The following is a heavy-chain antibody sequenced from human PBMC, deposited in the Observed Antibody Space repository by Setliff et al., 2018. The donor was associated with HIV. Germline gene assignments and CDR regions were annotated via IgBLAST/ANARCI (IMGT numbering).Heavy chain of an antibody. V-gene: IGHV4-61*09. CDR3: ARTGGWEVLYYHYYMDV. J-gene: IGHJ6*03. CDR2: IYTSGST. Sequence: SETLSLTCTVSGGSISSGNYYWSWIRQPAGKGLEWIGHIYTSGSTNYNPSLKSRVTISVDTSKNQFSLKLSSVTAADTAVYYCARTGGWEVLYYHYYMDVWGKGTTVTVSS. D-gene: IGHD6-19*01. CDR1: GGSISSGNYY.